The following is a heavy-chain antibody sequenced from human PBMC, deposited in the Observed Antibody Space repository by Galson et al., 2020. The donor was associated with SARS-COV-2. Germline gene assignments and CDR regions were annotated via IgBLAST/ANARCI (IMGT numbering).Heavy chain of an antibody. CDR3: ARVHSSGYNNWFDP. J-gene: IGHJ5*02. Sequence: SETLSLTCTVSGYSISSDYYWGWIRQPPGKGLQWIGSLYRGWSTYYNPSLKSRVTISVDTSKNQFSLKLTSVTAADTAIYYCARVHSSGYNNWFDPWGQGTLVTVSS. CDR2: LYRGWST. V-gene: IGHV4-38-2*02. CDR1: GYSISSDYY. D-gene: IGHD3-22*01.